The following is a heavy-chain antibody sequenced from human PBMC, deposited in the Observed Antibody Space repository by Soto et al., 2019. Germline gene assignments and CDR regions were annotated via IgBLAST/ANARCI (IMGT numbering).Heavy chain of an antibody. CDR3: AREVEGMDV. J-gene: IGHJ6*02. Sequence: GGSLRLSCATSGFTFSSYAMHWVRQAPGKGLEWVAVILYDGSNKYYADSVKGRFTSSRDNSKNTLYLQMNSLRAEDTAVYYCAREVEGMDVWGQGTTVTVSS. D-gene: IGHD2-15*01. CDR1: GFTFSSYA. V-gene: IGHV3-30-3*01. CDR2: ILYDGSNK.